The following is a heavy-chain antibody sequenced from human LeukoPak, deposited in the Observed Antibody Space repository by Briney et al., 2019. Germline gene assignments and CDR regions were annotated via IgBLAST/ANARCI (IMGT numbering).Heavy chain of an antibody. D-gene: IGHD3-10*01. CDR1: GGSISSYY. V-gene: IGHV4-34*01. CDR2: INHSGST. J-gene: IGHJ4*02. CDR3: ARRGVMVRGAKYYFDY. Sequence: SETLSLTCTVSGGSISSYYWSWIRQPPGKGLEWIGEINHSGSTNYNPSLKSRVTISVDTSKNQFSLKLSSVTAADTAVYYCARRGVMVRGAKYYFDYWGQGTLVTVSS.